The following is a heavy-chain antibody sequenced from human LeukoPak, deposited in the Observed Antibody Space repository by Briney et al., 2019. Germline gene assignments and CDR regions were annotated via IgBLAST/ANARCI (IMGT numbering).Heavy chain of an antibody. CDR2: VNADGGNT. CDR3: TKRVKYGGTWDHFAD. Sequence: PGGSLRLSCAASGFTFDNYRMSWVPQAPGKGLEWVSPVNADGGNTYYADSVKGRFTISRDNSKSTLILQMNSLRVEDTALYYCTKRVKYGGTWDHFADWGQGTLVTVSS. D-gene: IGHD1-26*01. CDR1: GFTFDNYR. V-gene: IGHV3-23*01. J-gene: IGHJ4*02.